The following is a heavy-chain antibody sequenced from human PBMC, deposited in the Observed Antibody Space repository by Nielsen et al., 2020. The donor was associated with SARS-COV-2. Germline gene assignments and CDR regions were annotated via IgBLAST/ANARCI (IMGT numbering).Heavy chain of an antibody. D-gene: IGHD2-2*01. J-gene: IGHJ6*01. CDR2: IVVASGKT. CDR3: ARTPKDDSGAGPAAHVPYGLDV. V-gene: IGHV1-58*02. CDR1: GFTFTTSA. Sequence: SVKVSCKASGFTFTTSAIQWVRQARGQRLEWVGWIVVASGKTNYAQKLQERVTITRDMSTSTAYMELSSLRSEDTAVFYCARTPKDDSGAGPAAHVPYGLDVWGQGTTVTVSS.